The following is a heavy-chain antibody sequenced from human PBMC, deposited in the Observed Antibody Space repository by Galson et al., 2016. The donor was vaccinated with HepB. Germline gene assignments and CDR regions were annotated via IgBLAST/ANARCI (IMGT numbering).Heavy chain of an antibody. CDR3: ARGNQLLSMVYAPGGAFDI. CDR1: GGTFSSYA. D-gene: IGHD2-8*01. Sequence: SVKVSCKASGGTFSSYAFTWVRQAPGQGLEWMGGIIPIFGTPNYAQKFQGRVTITADKPTNTAYMELNSLRSEDTAVYYCARGNQLLSMVYAPGGAFDIWGQGTMVTVSS. V-gene: IGHV1-69*06. J-gene: IGHJ3*02. CDR2: IIPIFGTP.